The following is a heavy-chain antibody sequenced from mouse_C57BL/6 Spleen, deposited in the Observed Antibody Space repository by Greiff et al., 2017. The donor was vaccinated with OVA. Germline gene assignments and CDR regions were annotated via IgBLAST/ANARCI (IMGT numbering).Heavy chain of an antibody. CDR2: ISDGGSYT. CDR3: ARDYGYDADFDY. Sequence: EVQVVESGGGLVKPGGSLKLSCAASGFTFSSYAMSWVRQTPEKRLEWVATISDGGSYTYYPDNVKGRFTISRDNAKNNLYLQMSHLKSEDTAMYYCARDYGYDADFDYWGQGTTLTVSS. D-gene: IGHD2-2*01. CDR1: GFTFSSYA. V-gene: IGHV5-4*01. J-gene: IGHJ2*01.